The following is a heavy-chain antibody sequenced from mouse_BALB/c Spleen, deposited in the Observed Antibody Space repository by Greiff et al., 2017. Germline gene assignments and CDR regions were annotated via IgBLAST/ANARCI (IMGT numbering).Heavy chain of an antibody. CDR2: ISSGGST. Sequence: EVQRVESGGGLVKPGGSLKLSCAASGFTFSSYAMSWVRQTPEKRLEWVASISSGGSTYYPDSVKGRFTISRDNARNILYLQMSSLRSEDTAMYYCASITTVVFDYWGQGTTLTVSS. CDR3: ASITTVVFDY. D-gene: IGHD1-1*01. V-gene: IGHV5-6-5*01. CDR1: GFTFSSYA. J-gene: IGHJ2*01.